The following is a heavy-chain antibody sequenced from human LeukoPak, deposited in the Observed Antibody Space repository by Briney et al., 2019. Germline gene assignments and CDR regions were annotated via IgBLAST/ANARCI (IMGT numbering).Heavy chain of an antibody. CDR2: MNPNSGNT. CDR3: ARGPELLWFGTPYYYYMDV. CDR1: GYTFTSYD. Sequence: ASVKVSCKASGYTFTSYDINWVRQATGQGLEWMGWMNPNSGNTGYAQKFQGRVTITRNTSISTAYMELSSLRSEDTAVYYCARGPELLWFGTPYYYYMDVWGKGTTVTVSS. V-gene: IGHV1-8*03. D-gene: IGHD3-10*01. J-gene: IGHJ6*03.